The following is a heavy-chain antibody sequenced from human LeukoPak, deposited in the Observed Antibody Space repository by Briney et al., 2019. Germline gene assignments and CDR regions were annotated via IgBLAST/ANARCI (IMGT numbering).Heavy chain of an antibody. Sequence: GASVKVSCKASGYTFTSYGISWVRQAPGQGLEWMGGFDPEDGETIYAQKFQGRVTMTEDTSTSTAYMELRSLRSDDTAVYYCARDGGDYGVSNDGFDIWGQGTMVTVSS. CDR1: GYTFTSYG. V-gene: IGHV1-18*01. J-gene: IGHJ3*02. D-gene: IGHD4-17*01. CDR2: FDPEDGET. CDR3: ARDGGDYGVSNDGFDI.